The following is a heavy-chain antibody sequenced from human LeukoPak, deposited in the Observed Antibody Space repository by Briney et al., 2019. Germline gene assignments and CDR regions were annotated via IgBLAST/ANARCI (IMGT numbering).Heavy chain of an antibody. CDR3: ARVPPRSYDFWSDYQPVSY. J-gene: IGHJ4*02. D-gene: IGHD3-3*01. Sequence: SETLSLTCAVYGGSFSGYYWTWIRQPPGKGLEWIGKINHSGITNYNPSLKSRVTISVDTSKNQFSLKLSSVTAADTAAYYCARVPPRSYDFWSDYQPVSYWGQGTLVTVSS. CDR2: INHSGIT. CDR1: GGSFSGYY. V-gene: IGHV4-34*01.